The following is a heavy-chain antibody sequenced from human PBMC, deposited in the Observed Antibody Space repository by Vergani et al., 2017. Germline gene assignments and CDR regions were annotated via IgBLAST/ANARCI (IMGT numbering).Heavy chain of an antibody. CDR1: GFTVSSNY. CDR3: ANLLRKYSTYYYYMDV. D-gene: IGHD6-6*01. Sequence: EVQLVESGGGLIQPGGSLRLSCAASGFTVSSNYMSWVRQAPGKGLEWVSVIYSGGSTYYADSVKGRFTISRYNSKHTLYLQMNSLRDEDTAVYYCANLLRKYSTYYYYMDVWGKGTTVTVSS. J-gene: IGHJ6*03. V-gene: IGHV3-53*01. CDR2: IYSGGST.